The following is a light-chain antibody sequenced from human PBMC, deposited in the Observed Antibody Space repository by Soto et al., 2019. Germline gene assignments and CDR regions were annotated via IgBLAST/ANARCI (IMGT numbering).Light chain of an antibody. CDR3: SASDDSLRGRVV. CDR1: FSNIGSNY. CDR2: RNN. J-gene: IGLJ1*01. V-gene: IGLV1-47*01. Sequence: QSVLTQPPSASGTPGQRVTISCSGGFSNIGSNYVFWYQQLPGTAPKILIYRNNQRPSGVPDRFSASKSGASASLPISGLRPEDEADDYCSASDDSLRGRVVFGAGTKLTVL.